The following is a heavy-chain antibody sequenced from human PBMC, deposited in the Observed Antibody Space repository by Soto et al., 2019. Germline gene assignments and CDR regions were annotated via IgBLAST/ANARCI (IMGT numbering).Heavy chain of an antibody. CDR2: ISYDGSNK. V-gene: IGHV3-30*18. D-gene: IGHD5-12*01. J-gene: IGHJ4*02. CDR1: GFTFSSYG. CDR3: AKDQGRDGYLNPPDY. Sequence: GGSLRLSCAASGFTFSSYGMHWVRQAPGKGLEWVAVISYDGSNKYYADSVKGRFTISRDNSKNTLYLQMNSLRAEDTAVYYCAKDQGRDGYLNPPDYWGQGTLVTVSS.